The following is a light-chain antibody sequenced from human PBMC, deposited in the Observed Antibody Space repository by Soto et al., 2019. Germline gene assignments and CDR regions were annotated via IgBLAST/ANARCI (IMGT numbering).Light chain of an antibody. J-gene: IGKJ4*01. V-gene: IGKV3-11*01. Sequence: EIVLTQSPGTLSLSPGERATLSCRASQSVSSYLAWYQHKPGQAPRLLIYDASNRATGIPARFSGSGSGTDFTLTISSLEPEDFAVYYCQQRSNWPLTFVGGTKVEIK. CDR2: DAS. CDR3: QQRSNWPLT. CDR1: QSVSSY.